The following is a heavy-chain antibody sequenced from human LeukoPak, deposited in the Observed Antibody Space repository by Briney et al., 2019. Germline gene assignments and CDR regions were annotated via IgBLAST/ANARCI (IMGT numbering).Heavy chain of an antibody. J-gene: IGHJ4*02. CDR2: IYPDDSNT. CDR1: GYSFTSYW. D-gene: IGHD3-10*01. CDR3: ARQAPITMVRGLIIPYY. Sequence: GESLKISCKGSGYSFTSYWIGWVRQMPGKGLEWMGIIYPDDSNTRYSPSFQGQVTISADKSISTAYLQWTSLKASDTAMYYCARQAPITMVRGLIIPYYWGQGTLVTVSS. V-gene: IGHV5-51*01.